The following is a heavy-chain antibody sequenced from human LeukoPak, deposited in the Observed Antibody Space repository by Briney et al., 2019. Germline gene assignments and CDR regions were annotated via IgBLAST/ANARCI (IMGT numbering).Heavy chain of an antibody. J-gene: IGHJ4*02. V-gene: IGHV3-23*01. CDR3: AKLYYYDSSGPHAYYFDY. CDR2: ISGRGGST. D-gene: IGHD3-22*01. Sequence: PGGSLRLSCAVSGLTFSRYAMSWVRQAPGKGLEWVSAISGRGGSTYSADSVKGRFTISRDNSKNTLYLQMNSLRAEDTAVYYCAKLYYYDSSGPHAYYFDYWGQGTLVTVSS. CDR1: GLTFSRYA.